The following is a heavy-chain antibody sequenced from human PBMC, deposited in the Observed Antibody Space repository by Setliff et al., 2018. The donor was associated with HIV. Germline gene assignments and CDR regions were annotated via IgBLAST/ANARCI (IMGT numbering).Heavy chain of an antibody. Sequence: PSETLSLTCAVFGGSIRSDYWSWIRQPPGKTMEWIGYIYYTGSTTYNASLKSRVTISIASSKKQFSLELRSATTADTAVYFCAREGSAWSDLPNWWTQGLNWFDPWGQGTLVTVSS. J-gene: IGHJ5*02. D-gene: IGHD6-19*01. CDR1: GGSIRSDY. CDR3: AREGSAWSDLPNWWTQGLNWFDP. CDR2: IYYTGST. V-gene: IGHV4-59*01.